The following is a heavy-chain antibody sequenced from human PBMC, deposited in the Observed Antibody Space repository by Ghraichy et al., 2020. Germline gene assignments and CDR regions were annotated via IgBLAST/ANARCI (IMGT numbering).Heavy chain of an antibody. D-gene: IGHD4-23*01. Sequence: GGSLRLSCAASGFPFSYYWMYWVRQAPGKGLVWVSHISRDGSIINYAYSVRGRFTISRDNTKNTVYLQMNSLRAEDTAVYYCAKLQRDGGNSENWGQGTLVTVSS. CDR3: AKLQRDGGNSEN. CDR2: ISRDGSII. CDR1: GFPFSYYW. J-gene: IGHJ4*02. V-gene: IGHV3-74*01.